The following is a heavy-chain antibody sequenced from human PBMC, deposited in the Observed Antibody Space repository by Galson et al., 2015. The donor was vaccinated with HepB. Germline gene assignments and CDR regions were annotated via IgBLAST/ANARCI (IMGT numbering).Heavy chain of an antibody. Sequence: SVKVSCKASGYIFSRYGMAWVRQAPGQGLEWMGWVSAKNGNTNYAQRFQGRVTMTTDTSTSTAYMELRSLRSDDTAVYYCARDRGNYYDMVYWGQGTLVTVSS. CDR3: ARDRGNYYDMVY. J-gene: IGHJ4*02. V-gene: IGHV1-18*04. CDR2: VSAKNGNT. CDR1: GYIFSRYG. D-gene: IGHD3-22*01.